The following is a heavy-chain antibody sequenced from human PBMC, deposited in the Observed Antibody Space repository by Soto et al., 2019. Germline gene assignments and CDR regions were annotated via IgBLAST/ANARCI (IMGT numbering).Heavy chain of an antibody. Sequence: PETLFPTCTVSGGSLRSGSNYWSWIRQPPEKELEWIGYIYHGGATTYNASLKSRVTISVDTSKNQFFLKVNSVTAADTAVYFCARDSSGRHDYWGQGTPVT. CDR3: ARDSSGRHDY. CDR2: IYHGGAT. J-gene: IGHJ4*02. CDR1: GGSLRSGSNY. V-gene: IGHV4-61*01. D-gene: IGHD3-22*01.